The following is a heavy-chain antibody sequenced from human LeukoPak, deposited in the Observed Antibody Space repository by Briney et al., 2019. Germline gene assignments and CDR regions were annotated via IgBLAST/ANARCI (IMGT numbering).Heavy chain of an antibody. Sequence: EVQLLESGGGLVQPGGSLRLSCAASGFTFSSYAMSWVRQAPGKGLEWVSAISGGGGSTYYADSVKGRFTISRDNSKNTLYLQMNSLRAEDTAVYYCAKDSLRFLEWLAPPNYYYGMDVWGQGTTVTVSS. CDR1: GFTFSSYA. J-gene: IGHJ6*02. D-gene: IGHD3-3*01. V-gene: IGHV3-23*01. CDR3: AKDSLRFLEWLAPPNYYYGMDV. CDR2: ISGGGGST.